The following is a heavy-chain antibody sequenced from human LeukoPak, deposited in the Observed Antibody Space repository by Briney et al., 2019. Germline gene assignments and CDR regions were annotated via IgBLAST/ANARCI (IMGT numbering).Heavy chain of an antibody. Sequence: PGGSLRLSCAASGFTFSSYAMSWVRPAPGKGLEWVSAISGSGGSTYYADSVKGRFTISRDNSKNTLYLQMNSLRAEDTAVYYCAIGLGSGSYRTDYWGQGTLVTVSS. CDR2: ISGSGGST. V-gene: IGHV3-23*01. CDR3: AIGLGSGSYRTDY. D-gene: IGHD3-10*01. J-gene: IGHJ4*02. CDR1: GFTFSSYA.